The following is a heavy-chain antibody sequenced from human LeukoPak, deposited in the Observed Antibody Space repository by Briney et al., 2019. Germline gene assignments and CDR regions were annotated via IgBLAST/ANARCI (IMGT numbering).Heavy chain of an antibody. J-gene: IGHJ2*01. D-gene: IGHD3-3*02. Sequence: PGGSLRLSCAASGFTFSDYFMTWIRQAPGKGLEWVSILYSGSDTYYADSVKGRFTISRDSSKNMLFLHMNSLRAEDTAVYYCARVGDHFHWYLDLWGRGTLVTVSS. V-gene: IGHV3-53*01. CDR3: ARVGDHFHWYLDL. CDR2: LYSGSDT. CDR1: GFTFSDYF.